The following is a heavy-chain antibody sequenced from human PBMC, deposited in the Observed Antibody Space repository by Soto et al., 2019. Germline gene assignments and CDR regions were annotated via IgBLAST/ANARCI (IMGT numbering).Heavy chain of an antibody. CDR2: MSGHGRNQ. Sequence: QEELVESGGDVVQPGGSLRLSCVASGFTLSSQDMHWVRQTPRKGLEWVAVMSGHGRNQYYADSVKGRFTISRDESKNTVDLQMNSLRLEDTALYYCTKGGWYVSSSPSDRWGQGTLVTVSS. V-gene: IGHV3-30*18. D-gene: IGHD6-6*01. J-gene: IGHJ5*02. CDR1: GFTLSSQD. CDR3: TKGGWYVSSSPSDR.